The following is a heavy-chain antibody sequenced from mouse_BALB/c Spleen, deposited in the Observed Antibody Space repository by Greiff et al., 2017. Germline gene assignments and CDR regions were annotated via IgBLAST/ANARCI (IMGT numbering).Heavy chain of an antibody. CDR2: IWAGGST. CDR3: ARDHGLLYYFDY. CDR1: GFSLTSYG. V-gene: IGHV2-9*02. Sequence: VHLVESGPGLVAPSQSLSITCTVSGFSLTSYGVHWVRQPPGKGLEWLGVIWAGGSTNYNSALMSRLSISKDNSKSQVFLKMNSLQTDDTAMYYCARDHGLLYYFDYWGQGTTLTVSS. J-gene: IGHJ2*01.